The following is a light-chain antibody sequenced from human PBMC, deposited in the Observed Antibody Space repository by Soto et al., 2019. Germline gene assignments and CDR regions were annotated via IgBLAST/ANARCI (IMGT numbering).Light chain of an antibody. CDR2: DVS. J-gene: IGLJ1*01. CDR3: SSWTSSSSYV. Sequence: QSELTQPASVSGSPGQSSAISCTGTSSDVGGYNSVSWYQQYPGKAPKLMIHDVSNRPSGVSDRFSGSKSGNTASLTISGLQAEDEADYYCSSWTSSSSYVFGSGTKVTVL. CDR1: SSDVGGYNS. V-gene: IGLV2-14*01.